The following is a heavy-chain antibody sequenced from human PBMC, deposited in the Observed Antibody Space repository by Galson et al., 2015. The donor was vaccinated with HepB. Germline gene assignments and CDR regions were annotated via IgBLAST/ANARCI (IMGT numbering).Heavy chain of an antibody. J-gene: IGHJ3*02. CDR1: GFTFSNAW. V-gene: IGHV3-15*07. CDR2: IKSKTDGGTT. CDR3: TTDYYYYDMAFDI. Sequence: SLRLSCAASGFTFSNAWMNWVRQAPGKGLERVGRIKSKTDGGTTDYAAPVKGRFTISRDDSKNTLYLQMNSLKTEDTAVYYCTTDYYYYDMAFDIWGQGTMVTVSS. D-gene: IGHD3-22*01.